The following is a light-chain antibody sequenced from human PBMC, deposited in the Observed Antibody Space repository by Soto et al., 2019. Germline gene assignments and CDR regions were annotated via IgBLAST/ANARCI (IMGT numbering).Light chain of an antibody. V-gene: IGLV1-47*02. CDR3: AAWDDSLGGWV. Sequence: QSVLTQPPSASGTPGQRVXXXCXXSSSNIGDXXVFWYQQLPGAAPKPLMYNNNQRPSGVPDRFSGAKSGTSASLSISGLRXEDEADYHCAAWDDSLGGWVFGGGTKLTVL. CDR1: SSNIGDXX. J-gene: IGLJ3*02. CDR2: NNN.